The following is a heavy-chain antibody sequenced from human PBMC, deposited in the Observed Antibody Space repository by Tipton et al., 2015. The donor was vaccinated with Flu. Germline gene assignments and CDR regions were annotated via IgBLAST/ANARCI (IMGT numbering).Heavy chain of an antibody. Sequence: TLSLTCAVYGGSFSGYYWSWIRRPPGKGLEGIGEINHSGSTNYNPSLKSRVTISADTSKKQFSLKLNSVTAGDTAVYFCATKFANWGVWEPRDYWGQGTLVTVS. CDR1: GGSFSGYY. J-gene: IGHJ4*02. CDR2: INHSGST. V-gene: IGHV4-34*01. CDR3: ATKFANWGVWEPRDY. D-gene: IGHD7-27*01.